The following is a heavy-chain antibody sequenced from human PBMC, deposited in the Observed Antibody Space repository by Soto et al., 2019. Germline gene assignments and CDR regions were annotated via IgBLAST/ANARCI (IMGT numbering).Heavy chain of an antibody. CDR2: INAGNGNT. J-gene: IGHJ6*02. Sequence: GASVKVSCKASGYTFTSYAMHWVRQAPGQRLEWMGWINAGNGNTKYSQKFQGRVTITRDTSASTAYMELSSLRSEDTAVYYCARDLPGERFPFEGMDVWGQGTTVTVSS. CDR1: GYTFTSYA. V-gene: IGHV1-3*01. CDR3: ARDLPGERFPFEGMDV. D-gene: IGHD3-16*01.